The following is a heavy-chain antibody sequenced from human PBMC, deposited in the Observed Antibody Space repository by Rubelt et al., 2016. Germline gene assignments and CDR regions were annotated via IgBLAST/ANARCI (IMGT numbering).Heavy chain of an antibody. CDR2: INHRGST. Sequence: KPSETLSLTCAVYGGSFSGYYWSWLRQPPGKGLEWIGEINHRGSTNYNPSPKSRVTISVDQSKNPFSLKLSSVTAADTAVYYCSRAHYYGSGSYYKKYNWFDPWGQGTLVTVSS. D-gene: IGHD3-10*01. J-gene: IGHJ5*02. CDR1: GGSFSGYY. V-gene: IGHV4-34*01. CDR3: SRAHYYGSGSYYKKYNWFDP.